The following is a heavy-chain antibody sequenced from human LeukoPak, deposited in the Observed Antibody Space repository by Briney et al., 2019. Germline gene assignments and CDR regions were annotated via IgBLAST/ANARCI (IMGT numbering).Heavy chain of an antibody. Sequence: SETLSLTCAVYGWSFNDYYWKWIRQPPGKGLEWIGEINARGDTNFNPSLKSRVTISVDTSKSQFSLRFTSMIAADTAVYYCARDQVRASRGCNWFDPWGQGTLVTVSS. CDR1: GWSFNDYY. D-gene: IGHD1-26*01. J-gene: IGHJ5*02. V-gene: IGHV4-34*01. CDR3: ARDQVRASRGCNWFDP. CDR2: INARGDT.